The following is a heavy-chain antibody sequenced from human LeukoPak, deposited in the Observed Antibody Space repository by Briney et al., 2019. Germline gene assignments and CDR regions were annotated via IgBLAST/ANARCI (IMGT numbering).Heavy chain of an antibody. D-gene: IGHD3-3*01. Sequence: ASVKVSCKASGYTFTSYYMHWVRQAPGQGLEWMGWINPNSGGTNYAQKFQGRVTMTRDTSISTAYMELSRLRSDDTAVYYCARSWSGYYYYYGMDVWGQGTTVTVSS. J-gene: IGHJ6*02. V-gene: IGHV1-2*02. CDR1: GYTFTSYY. CDR3: ARSWSGYYYYYGMDV. CDR2: INPNSGGT.